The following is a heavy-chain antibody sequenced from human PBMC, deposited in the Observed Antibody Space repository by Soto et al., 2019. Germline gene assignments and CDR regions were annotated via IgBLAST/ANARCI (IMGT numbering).Heavy chain of an antibody. J-gene: IGHJ4*02. CDR1: GGSISSGDYY. D-gene: IGHD6-13*01. CDR3: IAAAGPFDY. CDR2: IYYSGSA. Sequence: SETLSLTCTVSGGSISSGDYYWSWIRQPPGKGLEWIGYIYYSGSAYYNPSLKSRVTISVDTSKNQFSLKLSSVTAADKAVYYCIAAAGPFDYWGQGTLVTVSS. V-gene: IGHV4-30-4*01.